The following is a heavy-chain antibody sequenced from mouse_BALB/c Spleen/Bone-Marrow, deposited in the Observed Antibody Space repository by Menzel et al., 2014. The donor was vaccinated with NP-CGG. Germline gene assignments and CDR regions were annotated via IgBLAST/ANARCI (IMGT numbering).Heavy chain of an antibody. CDR3: ARYDGYFDY. CDR1: GYAFTDYL. J-gene: IGHJ2*01. V-gene: IGHV1-54*01. D-gene: IGHD2-3*01. Sequence: QVQLQQSGAELVRPGTSVKVSCKASGYAFTDYLMEWLKQRPGQGLEWIGVINPGSGSTNYNEKFKDKATLTADKSSSTAYMWLSSLTSDDSAVYFCARYDGYFDYWGQGTILTVSS. CDR2: INPGSGST.